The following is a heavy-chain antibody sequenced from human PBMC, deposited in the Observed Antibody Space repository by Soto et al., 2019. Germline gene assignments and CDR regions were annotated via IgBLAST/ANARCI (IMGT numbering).Heavy chain of an antibody. CDR2: TKSKTDGGTT. CDR3: TSRPIRYCSSTSCHSQVSDYYYYMDV. D-gene: IGHD2-2*01. J-gene: IGHJ6*03. Sequence: GGSLRLSCAASGFTFSNAWMSWVRQAPGKGLEWVGRTKSKTDGGTTDYAAPVKGRFTISRDDSKNTLYLQMNSLKTEDTAVYYCTSRPIRYCSSTSCHSQVSDYYYYMDVWGKGTTVTVSS. CDR1: GFTFSNAW. V-gene: IGHV3-15*01.